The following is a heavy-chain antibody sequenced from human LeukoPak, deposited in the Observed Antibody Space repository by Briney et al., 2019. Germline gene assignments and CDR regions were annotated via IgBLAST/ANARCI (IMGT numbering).Heavy chain of an antibody. J-gene: IGHJ4*02. CDR1: GYTVSSNY. CDR3: AGVRNSIGYNCDY. Sequence: PGGSLKLSCAASGYTVSSNYMSWVRQAPGQGLEWISVIYSGGSTSYADSVKGRFTISRDNSTNTLYLQMHSLRAADTTVYYCAGVRNSIGYNCDYWRQRTLVTVPS. CDR2: IYSGGST. D-gene: IGHD5-18*01. V-gene: IGHV3-53*01.